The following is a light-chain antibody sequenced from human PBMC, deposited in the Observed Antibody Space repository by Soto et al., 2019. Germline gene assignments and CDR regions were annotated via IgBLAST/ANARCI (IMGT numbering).Light chain of an antibody. CDR2: AAS. J-gene: IGKJ1*01. Sequence: DIQMTQSPSSLSASVGDIVTITFQASQDISNYLNWYQQKPGKAPKLLIFAASSLQSGVPSRFSGSRSGPDFTLTISSLQPEDFATYYCQQSYSSPPTFGQGTKVDIK. CDR1: QDISNY. V-gene: IGKV1-39*01. CDR3: QQSYSSPPT.